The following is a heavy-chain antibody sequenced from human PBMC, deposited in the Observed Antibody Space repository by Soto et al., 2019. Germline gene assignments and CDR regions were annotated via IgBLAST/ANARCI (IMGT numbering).Heavy chain of an antibody. D-gene: IGHD5-12*01. CDR1: GFTFSSYS. V-gene: IGHV3-21*04. J-gene: IGHJ4*02. CDR2: ISSSSSYI. Sequence: GGSLRLSCAASGFTFSSYSMNWVRQAPGKGLEWVSSISSSSSYIYYADSVKGRFTISRDNSKNTLYLQMNSLRAEDTAVYYCAKAIDIVATIPYFDYWGQGTLVTVSS. CDR3: AKAIDIVATIPYFDY.